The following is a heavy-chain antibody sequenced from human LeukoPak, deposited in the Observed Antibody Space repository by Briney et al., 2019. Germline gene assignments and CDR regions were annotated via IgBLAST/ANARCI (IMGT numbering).Heavy chain of an antibody. CDR1: GGSTSSSNYY. Sequence: PSETLSLTCTVSGGSTSSSNYYWGWIRQPPGKGLEWIGWIHYSGNTYYNPSLKSRVTISVDTSKNQFSLKLSSVTAADTAVYYCARLGAGPTYYDFWSGYSSFYFDYWGQGTLVTVSS. CDR3: ARLGAGPTYYDFWSGYSSFYFDY. J-gene: IGHJ4*02. D-gene: IGHD3-3*01. CDR2: IHYSGNT. V-gene: IGHV4-39*01.